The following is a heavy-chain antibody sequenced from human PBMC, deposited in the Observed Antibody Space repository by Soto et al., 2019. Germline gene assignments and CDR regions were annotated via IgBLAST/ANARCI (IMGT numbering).Heavy chain of an antibody. CDR1: GGSISSGGYY. Sequence: QVQLQESGPGLVKPSQTLSLTCTVSGGSISSGGYYWSWIRQHPGKGLEWIGYIYYSGSTYYNPSLKSRITISVDTSKTQFSLKLSSVTAADTAGYYCARSTPVVTAPWGQGTLVTVSS. CDR2: IYYSGST. V-gene: IGHV4-31*03. J-gene: IGHJ5*02. CDR3: ARSTPVVTAP. D-gene: IGHD2-21*02.